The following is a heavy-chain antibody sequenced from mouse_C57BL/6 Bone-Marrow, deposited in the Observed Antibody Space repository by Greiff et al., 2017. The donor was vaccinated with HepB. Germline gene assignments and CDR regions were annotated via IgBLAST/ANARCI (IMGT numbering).Heavy chain of an antibody. V-gene: IGHV14-4*01. J-gene: IGHJ3*01. CDR1: GFNIKDDY. CDR2: IDPENGDT. Sequence: EVQLQQSGAELVRPGASVKLSCTASGFNIKDDYMHWVKQRPEQGLEWIGWIDPENGDTEYASKFQGKATITADTSSNTAYLQLSSLTSEDTAVYYCTTRGYYGNSSWFAYWGQGTLVTVSA. D-gene: IGHD2-1*01. CDR3: TTRGYYGNSSWFAY.